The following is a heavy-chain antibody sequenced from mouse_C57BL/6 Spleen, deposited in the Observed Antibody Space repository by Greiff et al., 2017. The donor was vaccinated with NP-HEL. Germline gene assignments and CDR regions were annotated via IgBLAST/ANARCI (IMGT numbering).Heavy chain of an antibody. CDR2: IYPSDSET. V-gene: IGHV1-61*01. D-gene: IGHD2-13*01. Sequence: QVQLQQPGAELVRPGSSVKLSCKASGYTFTSYWMDWVKQRPGQGLEWIGNIYPSDSETHYNQKFKDKATLTVDKSSSTAYMQLSSLTSEDSAVYYWARGGLEYYFDYWGQGTTLTVSS. CDR1: GYTFTSYW. CDR3: ARGGLEYYFDY. J-gene: IGHJ2*01.